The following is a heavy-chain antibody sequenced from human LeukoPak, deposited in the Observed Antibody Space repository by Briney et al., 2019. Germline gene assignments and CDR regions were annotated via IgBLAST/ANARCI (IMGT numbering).Heavy chain of an antibody. D-gene: IGHD6-19*01. Sequence: GGSLRLSCAASGFTFSSYAMSWVRQAPGKGLEWVSAISGSGGSTYYADSVKGRFTISRDNSKNTLYLQMNSLRAEDTAVYYCARASAVAGSFDYWGQGTLVTVSS. CDR3: ARASAVAGSFDY. CDR1: GFTFSSYA. J-gene: IGHJ4*02. V-gene: IGHV3-23*01. CDR2: ISGSGGST.